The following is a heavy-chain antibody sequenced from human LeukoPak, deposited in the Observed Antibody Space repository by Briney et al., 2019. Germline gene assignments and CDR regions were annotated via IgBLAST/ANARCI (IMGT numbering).Heavy chain of an antibody. D-gene: IGHD6-19*01. V-gene: IGHV1-18*01. Sequence: ASVKVSCKASGYTFTSYGISWVRQAPGQGLEWMGWISAYNGNTNYAQKLQGRVTMTTDTSTSTAYMELRSLRSDDTAVYYCARDRRIAVAGNYYYYYYMVVWGKGTTVTVSS. CDR1: GYTFTSYG. CDR2: ISAYNGNT. CDR3: ARDRRIAVAGNYYYYYYMVV. J-gene: IGHJ6*03.